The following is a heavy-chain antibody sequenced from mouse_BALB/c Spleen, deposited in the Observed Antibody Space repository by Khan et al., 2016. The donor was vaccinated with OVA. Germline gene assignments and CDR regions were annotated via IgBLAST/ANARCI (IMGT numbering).Heavy chain of an antibody. D-gene: IGHD2-3*01. CDR3: ARDGSRYNYAMDY. V-gene: IGHV3-2*02. CDR2: ISYSGST. Sequence: EVKLLESGPGLVKPSQSLSLTCTVTGYSITSDYAWNWIRQFPGNKLKWMGYISYSGSTSYNPSLKSRISITRDTSKNQFFLQLNSVTTEDTATYYCARDGSRYNYAMDYWGQGTAVTVSS. CDR1: GYSITSDYA. J-gene: IGHJ4*01.